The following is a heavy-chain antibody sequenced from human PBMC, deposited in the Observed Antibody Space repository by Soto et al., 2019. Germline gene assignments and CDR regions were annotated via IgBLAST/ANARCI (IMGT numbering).Heavy chain of an antibody. Sequence: QVQLQESGPGLVKPSETLSLTCAVSGGSIRSYFWSWIRQPPGKGLEWIGYIYYSGSTNYNTFLKSLVTISMDTSQNRLSLQLSSVTAADTAVYFCAREFCTSTTCFGMLDYWGQGALVTVSS. V-gene: IGHV4-59*01. J-gene: IGHJ4*02. CDR1: GGSIRSYF. D-gene: IGHD2-2*01. CDR3: AREFCTSTTCFGMLDY. CDR2: IYYSGST.